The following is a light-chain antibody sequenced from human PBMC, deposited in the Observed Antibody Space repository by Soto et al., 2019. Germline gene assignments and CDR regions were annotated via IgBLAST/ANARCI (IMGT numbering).Light chain of an antibody. V-gene: IGKV1-6*01. CDR2: AAS. CDR1: QGIRKD. J-gene: IGKJ1*01. Sequence: AIHMTQSPSPLSASVGDRVTITCRASQGIRKDLGWYQVKPGKAPKLLIYAASTLQSGVPSRFSGSASGTDFTPTISSLQADDFATYYCQQYNGYSTWTFGQGTKVDIK. CDR3: QQYNGYSTWT.